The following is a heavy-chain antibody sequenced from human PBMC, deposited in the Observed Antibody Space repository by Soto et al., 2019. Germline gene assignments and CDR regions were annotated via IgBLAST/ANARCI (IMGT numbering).Heavy chain of an antibody. V-gene: IGHV3-9*01. Sequence: EVQLVESGGGLVQPGRSLRLACAASGFTFDGYAMHWVRQAPGKGLEWVSGISWNSGSIGYADSVKGRFTISRDNAKNSLYLQMNSLRAEDTALYYCAKRRSGSYYSTVDYCGQGTLVTVSS. D-gene: IGHD3-10*01. J-gene: IGHJ4*02. CDR3: AKRRSGSYYSTVDY. CDR1: GFTFDGYA. CDR2: ISWNSGSI.